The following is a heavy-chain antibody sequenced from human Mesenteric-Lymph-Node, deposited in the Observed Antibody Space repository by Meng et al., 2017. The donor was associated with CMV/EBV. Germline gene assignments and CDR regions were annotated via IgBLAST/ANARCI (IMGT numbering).Heavy chain of an antibody. CDR3: ARDNSNWTFDF. D-gene: IGHD2/OR15-2a*01. CDR1: GFSISDHY. V-gene: IGHV3-72*01. J-gene: IGHJ2*01. CDR2: TKDKTASYII. Sequence: SLKISCAASGFSISDHYMDWVRQAPGKGLEWVGRTKDKTASYIIEYAASVKGRFTISRDDSKNSLYLQMNSLKTEDTAVYYCARDNSNWTFDFWGRGTLVTVSS.